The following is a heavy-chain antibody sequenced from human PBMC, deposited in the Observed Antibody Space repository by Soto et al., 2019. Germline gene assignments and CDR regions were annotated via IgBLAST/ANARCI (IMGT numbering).Heavy chain of an antibody. Sequence: SCAASGFTFSDYYMSWIRQAPGKGLEWVSYISSSGSTIYYADSVKGRFTISRDNAKNSLYLQMNSLRAEDTAVYYCARAPYYDFWSGWDPYGMDVWGQGTTVTISS. D-gene: IGHD3-3*01. V-gene: IGHV3-11*01. J-gene: IGHJ6*02. CDR2: ISSSGSTI. CDR1: GFTFSDYY. CDR3: ARAPYYDFWSGWDPYGMDV.